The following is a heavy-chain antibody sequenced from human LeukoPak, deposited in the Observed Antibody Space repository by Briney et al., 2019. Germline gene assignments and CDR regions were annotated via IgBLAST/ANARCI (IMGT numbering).Heavy chain of an antibody. V-gene: IGHV4-59*01. CDR2: IYYSGST. Sequence: SETLSLTCAVYGGSFSGYYWSWIRQPPGKGLEWIGYIYYSGSTNYNPSLKSRVTISVDTSKNQFSLKLSSVTAADTAVYYCARDHYGALDYWGQGTLVTVSS. J-gene: IGHJ4*02. CDR1: GGSFSGYY. CDR3: ARDHYGALDY. D-gene: IGHD4/OR15-4a*01.